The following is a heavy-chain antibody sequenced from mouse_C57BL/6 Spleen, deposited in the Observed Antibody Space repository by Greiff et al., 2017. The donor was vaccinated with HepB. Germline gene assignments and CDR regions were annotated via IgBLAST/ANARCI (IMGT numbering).Heavy chain of an antibody. Sequence: EVMLVESGGGLVKPGGSLKLSCAASGFTFSDYGMHWVRQAPEKGLEWVAYISSGSSTIYYADTVKGRFTISRDNAKNTLFLQMTSLRSEDTAMYYCASSPYLYYAMDYWGQGTSVTVSS. J-gene: IGHJ4*01. V-gene: IGHV5-17*01. CDR1: GFTFSDYG. CDR3: ASSPYLYYAMDY. CDR2: ISSGSSTI. D-gene: IGHD5-5*01.